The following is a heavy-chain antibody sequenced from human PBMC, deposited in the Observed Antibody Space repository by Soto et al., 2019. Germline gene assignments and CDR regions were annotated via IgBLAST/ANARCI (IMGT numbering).Heavy chain of an antibody. CDR1: GGSISSGDYY. CDR3: AVLRYFDWNGMDV. Sequence: NPSETLSLTCTVSGGSISSGDYYWSWILQPPGKGLEWIGYIYYSGSTYYNPSLKSRVTISVDTSKNQFSLKLSSVTAADTAVYYCAVLRYFDWNGMDVWGQGTTVTVSS. CDR2: IYYSGST. V-gene: IGHV4-30-4*01. D-gene: IGHD3-9*01. J-gene: IGHJ6*02.